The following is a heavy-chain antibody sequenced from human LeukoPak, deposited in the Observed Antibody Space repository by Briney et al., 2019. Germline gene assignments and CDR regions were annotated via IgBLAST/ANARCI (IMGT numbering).Heavy chain of an antibody. CDR2: ISGSGGGT. V-gene: IGHV3-23*01. D-gene: IGHD2-15*01. Sequence: PGGSLRLSCAASGFTFSNSAMSRVRQAPGQGLVWVSAISGSGGGTHYADSVKGRFTISRDNSKNSLYLQMNSLRAEDTAVYYCAKGARLLPFDCWGQGALVTVAS. J-gene: IGHJ4*02. CDR1: GFTFSNSA. CDR3: AKGARLLPFDC.